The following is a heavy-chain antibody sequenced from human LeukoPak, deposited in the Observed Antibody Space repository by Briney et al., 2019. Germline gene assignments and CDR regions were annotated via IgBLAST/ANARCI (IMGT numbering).Heavy chain of an antibody. D-gene: IGHD6-19*01. CDR3: AKDKGSGWYVGFDY. J-gene: IGHJ4*02. CDR2: ISYDGSNK. V-gene: IGHV3-30*18. Sequence: GGSLRLSCAASGFTFSSYGMHWVRQAPGKGLEWVAVISYDGSNKYYADSVKGRFTISRDNSKNTLYLQMNSLRAEDTAAYDCAKDKGSGWYVGFDYWGQGTLVTVSS. CDR1: GFTFSSYG.